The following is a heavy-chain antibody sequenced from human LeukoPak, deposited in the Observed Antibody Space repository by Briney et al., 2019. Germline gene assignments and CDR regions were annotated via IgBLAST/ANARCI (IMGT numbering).Heavy chain of an antibody. V-gene: IGHV3-7*01. CDR3: ARDDWRGHGFDY. CDR1: GFTFSSHW. CDR2: IKQDGSEK. Sequence: PGGSLRLSCAASGFTFSSHWMSWVRQAPGKGLEWVANIKQDGSEKYYADSVKGRFTISRDNSKNTLYLQMNSLRAEDTAVYYCARDDWRGHGFDYWGQGTLVTVSS. D-gene: IGHD2-21*01. J-gene: IGHJ4*02.